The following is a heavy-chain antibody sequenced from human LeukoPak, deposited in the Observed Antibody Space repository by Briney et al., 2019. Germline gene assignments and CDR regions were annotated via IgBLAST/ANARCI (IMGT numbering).Heavy chain of an antibody. CDR2: IYYSGNT. D-gene: IGHD2-15*01. CDR3: ARGCGCSGGSCYDY. Sequence: PSETLSLTCTVSGGSISSYYWSWIRQPPGKGLEWIGYIYYSGNTNYNPSLKSRVTISVDTSKNQFSLKLSSVTGADTAVYYCARGCGCSGGSCYDYWGQGTLVTVSS. V-gene: IGHV4-59*01. J-gene: IGHJ4*02. CDR1: GGSISSYY.